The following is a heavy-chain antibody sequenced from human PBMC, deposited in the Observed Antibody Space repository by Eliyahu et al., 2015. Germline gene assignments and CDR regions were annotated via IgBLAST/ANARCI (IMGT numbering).Heavy chain of an antibody. J-gene: IGHJ3*02. CDR2: ISGSGGST. Sequence: EVQLLESGGGLVQPGGSLRXSCAASGFXFXRYAMSWVRQAPGKGLEWVSAISGSGGSTYYADSVKGRFTISRDNSKNTLYLQMNSLRAEDTAVYYCAKDQSDYGDYEGAFDIWGQGTMVTVSS. CDR1: GFXFXRYA. CDR3: AKDQSDYGDYEGAFDI. V-gene: IGHV3-23*01. D-gene: IGHD4-17*01.